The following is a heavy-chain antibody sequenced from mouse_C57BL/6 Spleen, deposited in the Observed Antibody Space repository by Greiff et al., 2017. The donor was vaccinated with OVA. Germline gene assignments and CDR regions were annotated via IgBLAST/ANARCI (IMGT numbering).Heavy chain of an antibody. CDR1: GYAFSSSW. CDR2: IYPGDGDT. V-gene: IGHV1-82*01. D-gene: IGHD1-1*01. J-gene: IGHJ2*01. Sequence: QVQLQQSGPELVKPGASVKISCKASGYAFSSSWMNWVKQRPGKGLEWIGRIYPGDGDTNYNGKFKGKATLTADKSSSTAYMQLSSLTSEDSAVYFCARRGSSYEDYWGQGTTLTVSS. CDR3: ARRGSSYEDY.